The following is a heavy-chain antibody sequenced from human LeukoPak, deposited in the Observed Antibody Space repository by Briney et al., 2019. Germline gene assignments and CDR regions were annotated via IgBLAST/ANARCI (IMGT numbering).Heavy chain of an antibody. V-gene: IGHV4-30-2*01. J-gene: IGHJ4*02. CDR2: IYHSGST. CDR1: GGSVSSGSYS. CDR3: AREGGPYRPLDY. Sequence: PSETLSLTCAVSGGSVSSGSYSWSWIRQPPGKGLEWIGYIYHSGSTTYNPSLKSRVTISLDRSKNQFSLKLSSVTAADTAVYYCAREGGPYRPLDYSGQGTLVTVSS.